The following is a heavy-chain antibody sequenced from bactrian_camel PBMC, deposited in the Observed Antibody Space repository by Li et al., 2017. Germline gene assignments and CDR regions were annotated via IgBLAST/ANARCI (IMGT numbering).Heavy chain of an antibody. CDR1: GFSFSSYA. D-gene: IGHD2*01. J-gene: IGHJ4*01. CDR2: VETSGRNI. Sequence: VQLVESGGGLVQPGGSLRLSCAASGFSFSSYAMTWVRQAPGKGREEVAAVETSGRNIYYDDSVKGRFTISHDKANNTVYLQMNSLKSEDTALYYCSLYWGFWGQGTQVTVS. CDR3: SLYWGF. V-gene: IGHV3S40*01.